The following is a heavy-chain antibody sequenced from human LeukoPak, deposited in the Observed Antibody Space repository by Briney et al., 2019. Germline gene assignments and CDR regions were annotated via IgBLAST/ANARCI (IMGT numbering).Heavy chain of an antibody. Sequence: GGSLRLSCAASGFTFSDHYMRWIRQAPGKGLEWVSYISTSSSYIYYADSVKGRFTISRDNAKNSLYLQMNSPRAEDTAVYYCARHSSGYYYFDYWGQGTLVTVSS. CDR2: ISTSSSYI. CDR1: GFTFSDHY. J-gene: IGHJ4*02. CDR3: ARHSSGYYYFDY. D-gene: IGHD3-22*01. V-gene: IGHV3-11*03.